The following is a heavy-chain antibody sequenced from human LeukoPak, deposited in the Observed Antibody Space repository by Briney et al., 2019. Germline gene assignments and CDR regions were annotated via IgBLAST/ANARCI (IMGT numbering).Heavy chain of an antibody. J-gene: IGHJ3*02. Sequence: SVKVSFKASGGPFSSYAISWVRQAPGQGLEWMGGIIPIFGTANYAQKFQGRVTITADESTSTAYTELSSLRSEDTAVYYCARDCSSTSCYVEAFDIWGQGTMVTVSS. CDR3: ARDCSSTSCYVEAFDI. CDR1: GGPFSSYA. CDR2: IIPIFGTA. V-gene: IGHV1-69*01. D-gene: IGHD2-2*01.